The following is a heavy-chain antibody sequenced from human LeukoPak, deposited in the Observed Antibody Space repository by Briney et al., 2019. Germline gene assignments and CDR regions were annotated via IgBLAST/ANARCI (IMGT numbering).Heavy chain of an antibody. V-gene: IGHV4-31*03. CDR3: ARDGPTHPVT. J-gene: IGHJ6*02. Sequence: SETPCLTCTVSGGSLSSGGYYWSWIRQHPGKGLEWIGYIYYSGSTYYNPSPKSRVTISLDPSKNQCSLKLSSVTAADTAVYYCARDGPTHPVTWGQGTTVTVSS. CDR2: IYYSGST. CDR1: GGSLSSGGYY. D-gene: IGHD4-11*01.